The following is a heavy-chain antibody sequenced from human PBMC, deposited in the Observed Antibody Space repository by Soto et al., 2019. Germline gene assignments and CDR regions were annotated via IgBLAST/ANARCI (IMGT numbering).Heavy chain of an antibody. CDR3: AGDSSGYYYVY. V-gene: IGHV1-69*01. CDR2: IIPIFGTA. Sequence: QVQLVQSGAEVKKPGSSVKVSCKASGGTFSSYAISWVRQAPGQGLEWMGGIIPIFGTANYAQKFQGRVTITADESTSSADMELSSLRSEDTAVYYCAGDSSGYYYVYWGQGTLVTVSS. CDR1: GGTFSSYA. J-gene: IGHJ4*02. D-gene: IGHD3-22*01.